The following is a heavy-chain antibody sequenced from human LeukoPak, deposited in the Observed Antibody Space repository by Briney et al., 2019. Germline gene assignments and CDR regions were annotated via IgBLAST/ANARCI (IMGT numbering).Heavy chain of an antibody. D-gene: IGHD3-10*01. J-gene: IGHJ5*02. Sequence: SETLSLTCTVSGGSISSSSYYWGWIRQPPGKGLEWIGSIYYSGSTYYNPSLKSRVTISVDTSKNQFSLKLSSVTAADTAVYYCARIQLWFGEIGPNWFDPWGQGTLVTVSS. V-gene: IGHV4-39*01. CDR3: ARIQLWFGEIGPNWFDP. CDR2: IYYSGST. CDR1: GGSISSSSYY.